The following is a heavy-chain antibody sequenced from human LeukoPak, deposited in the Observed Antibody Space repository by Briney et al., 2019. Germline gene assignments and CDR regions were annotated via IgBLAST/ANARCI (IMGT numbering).Heavy chain of an antibody. J-gene: IGHJ5*02. D-gene: IGHD3-22*01. CDR2: MYYSGST. CDR1: GGSVSSGDYY. V-gene: IGHV4-30-4*01. Sequence: TSQTLSLTCTVSGGSVSSGDYYWRWIRQPPGKGLEWIAYMYYSGSTYYNPSLKSRVTMSADTSKSQLSLKLSSVTAADTAVYYCARPYYYDSRIDPWGQGILVTVSS. CDR3: ARPYYYDSRIDP.